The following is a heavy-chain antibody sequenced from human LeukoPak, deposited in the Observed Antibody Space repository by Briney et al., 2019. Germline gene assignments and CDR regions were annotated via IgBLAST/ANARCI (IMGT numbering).Heavy chain of an antibody. CDR2: IWYDGSNK. CDR1: GFTFSSYG. V-gene: IGHV3-33*06. D-gene: IGHD6-6*01. Sequence: GRSLRLSCAASGFTFSSYGMHWVRQAPGKGLEWVALIWYDGSNKYYADSVKGRFTISRDNSKNTLYLQMNSLRAEDTAVYYCAKGFEYSSSSVYWGQGTLVTVSS. CDR3: AKGFEYSSSSVY. J-gene: IGHJ4*02.